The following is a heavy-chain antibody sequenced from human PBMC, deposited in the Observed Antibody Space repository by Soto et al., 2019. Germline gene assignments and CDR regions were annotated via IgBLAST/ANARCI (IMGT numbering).Heavy chain of an antibody. CDR2: MNPNSGNT. Sequence: ASVKVSCKASGYTFTSYDINWVRQATGQGLEWTGWMNPNSGNTGYAQKFQGRVTMTRSTSISTAYMELSSLRSEDTAVYYCARGSVYYDFWSGYSAKYYFDSWGQGTLVTVSS. V-gene: IGHV1-8*01. CDR1: GYTFTSYD. CDR3: ARGSVYYDFWSGYSAKYYFDS. J-gene: IGHJ4*02. D-gene: IGHD3-3*01.